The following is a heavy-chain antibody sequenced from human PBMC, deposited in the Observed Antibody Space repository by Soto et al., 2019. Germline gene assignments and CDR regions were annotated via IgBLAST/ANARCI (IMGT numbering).Heavy chain of an antibody. Sequence: SETLSLTCTVSGDSRSRYYWSWVRQSAGKGLEWIGRIYISGGTTYNPSLHSRVTMSLDTSRNQLSLKLTSVTAADTAVYYCAGDSVAGAMDVWGQGTTVTVSS. V-gene: IGHV4-4*07. J-gene: IGHJ6*02. CDR2: IYISGGT. D-gene: IGHD6-19*01. CDR1: GDSRSRYY. CDR3: AGDSVAGAMDV.